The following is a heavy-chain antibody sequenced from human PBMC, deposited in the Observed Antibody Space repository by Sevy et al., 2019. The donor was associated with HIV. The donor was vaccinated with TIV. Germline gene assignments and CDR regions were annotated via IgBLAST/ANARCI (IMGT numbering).Heavy chain of an antibody. V-gene: IGHV4-38-2*02. Sequence: SETLSLTCTVSGYSISSGYYWGWIRQPPGKGLEWIGSIYHSGSTYYNPSLKSRVTISVDTSKNQFSLKLSSVTAAYTAVYYCARDGSYFNYYGSGSSIRYWGQGTLVTVSS. CDR3: ARDGSYFNYYGSGSSIRY. D-gene: IGHD3-10*01. CDR1: GYSISSGYY. CDR2: IYHSGST. J-gene: IGHJ4*02.